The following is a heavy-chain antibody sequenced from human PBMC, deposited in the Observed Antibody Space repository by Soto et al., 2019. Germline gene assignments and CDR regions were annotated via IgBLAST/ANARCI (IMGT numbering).Heavy chain of an antibody. CDR1: GFTFSSYA. CDR2: ISGSGGST. V-gene: IGHV3-23*01. CDR3: AKKARSCSGGSCYSNYFYY. Sequence: EVQLLESGGGLVQPGGSLRLSCAASGFTFSSYAMSWVRQAPGKGLVWVSAISGSGGSTYYADPVKGRFTISRDNSKNTLYQRLNRLRAEDTAVYYCAKKARSCSGGSCYSNYFYYWGQGTLVTVSS. J-gene: IGHJ4*02. D-gene: IGHD2-15*01.